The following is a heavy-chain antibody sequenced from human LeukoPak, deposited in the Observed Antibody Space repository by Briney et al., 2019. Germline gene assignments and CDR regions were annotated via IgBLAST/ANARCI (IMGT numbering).Heavy chain of an antibody. J-gene: IGHJ4*02. V-gene: IGHV3-66*01. Sequence: QTGGSLRLSCAASGFTFSSYSMNWVRQAPGKGLEWVSIIYSGGTTYYADSVKGRFTISRDISKNTFYLQMNSLRVEDTAVYYCARALPAASHTSFDYWGQGTLVTVSS. CDR2: IYSGGTT. CDR1: GFTFSSYS. D-gene: IGHD2-2*01. CDR3: ARALPAASHTSFDY.